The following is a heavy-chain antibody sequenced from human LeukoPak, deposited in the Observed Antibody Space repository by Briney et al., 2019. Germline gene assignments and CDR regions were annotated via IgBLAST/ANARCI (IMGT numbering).Heavy chain of an antibody. V-gene: IGHV3-48*01. Sequence: PGGSLRLSCAASGFTFSSYSMNWVRQAPGKGLEWVSYISSSSSTIYYADSVKGRFTISRDNAKNSLYLQMNSLRAEDTAVYYCARDHWDVGYCSSTSCYVAIWGQGTMVTVSS. J-gene: IGHJ3*02. CDR2: ISSSSSTI. D-gene: IGHD2-2*01. CDR1: GFTFSSYS. CDR3: ARDHWDVGYCSSTSCYVAI.